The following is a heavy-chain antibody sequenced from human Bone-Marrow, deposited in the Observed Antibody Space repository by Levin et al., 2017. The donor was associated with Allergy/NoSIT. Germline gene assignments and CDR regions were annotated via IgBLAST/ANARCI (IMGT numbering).Heavy chain of an antibody. CDR1: GLTFSTCA. Sequence: QPGGSLRLSCAASGLTFSTCAMSWVRQPPGKGLEWVSAISGSGATTYYADSVEGRFTISRDNSNNTVHLQMNSLSAEDTAVYYCTNGRTEGGDLAGDHWGQGSQVIVSS. CDR3: TNGRTEGGDLAGDH. V-gene: IGHV3-23*01. J-gene: IGHJ4*02. D-gene: IGHD2-21*01. CDR2: ISGSGATT.